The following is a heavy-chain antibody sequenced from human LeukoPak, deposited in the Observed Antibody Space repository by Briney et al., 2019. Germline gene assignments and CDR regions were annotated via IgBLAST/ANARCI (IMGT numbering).Heavy chain of an antibody. D-gene: IGHD1-26*01. Sequence: GGSLRLSCAASGFTFSSYEMNWVRKAPGKGLEWVSYISSSGSTIYYADSVKCRFTISRDNAKNSLYLQMNSLRAVDTAVYYCARDGSVGATSGAFDIWGQGTMVTVSS. CDR3: ARDGSVGATSGAFDI. J-gene: IGHJ3*02. V-gene: IGHV3-48*03. CDR2: ISSSGSTI. CDR1: GFTFSSYE.